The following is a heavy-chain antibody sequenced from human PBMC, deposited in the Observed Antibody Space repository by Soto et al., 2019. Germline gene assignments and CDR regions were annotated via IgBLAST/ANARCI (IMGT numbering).Heavy chain of an antibody. CDR2: ISAYNGNT. CDR1: GYTFTSYG. Sequence: QVQLVQSGAEVKKPGASVKVSCKASGYTFTSYGISWVRQAPGQGLEWMGWISAYNGNTNYAQKLQGRVTMTTDTSTSTAYVELRSLSSDDTAVYYGARDESDRVFAFDPWGQGTLVTVSS. CDR3: ARDESDRVFAFDP. V-gene: IGHV1-18*01. J-gene: IGHJ5*02.